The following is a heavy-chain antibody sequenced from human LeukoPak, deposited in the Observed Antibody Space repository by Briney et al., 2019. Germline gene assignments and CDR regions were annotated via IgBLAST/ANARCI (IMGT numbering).Heavy chain of an antibody. Sequence: GGSLRLSXAASGFTFSSYDMSWVRQPPGKGMEWVSAISGSGGSTYYAGSVKGRSTISRDNSKNTLYLQMNSLRAEDTAVYYCAKLILGPDYWGQGTLVTVSS. CDR3: AKLILGPDY. V-gene: IGHV3-23*01. CDR2: ISGSGGST. CDR1: GFTFSSYD. J-gene: IGHJ4*02.